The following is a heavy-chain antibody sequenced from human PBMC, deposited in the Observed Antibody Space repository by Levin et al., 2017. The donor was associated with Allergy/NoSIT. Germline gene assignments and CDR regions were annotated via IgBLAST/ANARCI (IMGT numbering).Heavy chain of an antibody. J-gene: IGHJ6*01. Sequence: GESLKISCAASGFTFSSYGMHWVRQAPGKGLEWVAVIWYDGSNKYYADSVKGRFTISRDNSKNTLYLQMNSLRAEDTAVYYCARDLGMGAPGYYYYGMDVWGQGTTVTVSS. CDR3: ARDLGMGAPGYYYYGMDV. V-gene: IGHV3-33*01. CDR1: GFTFSSYG. CDR2: IWYDGSNK. D-gene: IGHD6-13*01.